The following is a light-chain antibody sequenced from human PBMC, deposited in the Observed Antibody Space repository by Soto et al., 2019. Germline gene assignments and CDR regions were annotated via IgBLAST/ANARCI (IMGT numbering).Light chain of an antibody. CDR3: QQYGNSPLT. CDR2: GAS. CDR1: QAVSSSS. Sequence: EIVLTQSPGTLSFSPGERATLSCRASQAVSSSSVAWYQQKPGQAPRLLVYGASSRATGIPDRFSGSGSGTDFTLTISRLEPEDFALYYCQQYGNSPLTFGGGTKVEIK. V-gene: IGKV3-20*01. J-gene: IGKJ4*01.